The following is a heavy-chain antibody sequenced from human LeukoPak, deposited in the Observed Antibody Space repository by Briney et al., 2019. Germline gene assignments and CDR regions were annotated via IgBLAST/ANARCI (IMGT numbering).Heavy chain of an antibody. V-gene: IGHV1-8*01. CDR3: ARTRRPAYYYDSSGLYYMDV. CDR1: GYTFTSYD. J-gene: IGHJ6*03. CDR2: MNPNSGNT. D-gene: IGHD3-22*01. Sequence: ASVKVSCKASGYTFTSYDINWVRQATGQGLEWMGWMNPNSGNTGFAQKFQGRVTMTRNTSISTAYMELSSLRSEDTAVYYCARTRRPAYYYDSSGLYYMDVWGKGTTVTVSS.